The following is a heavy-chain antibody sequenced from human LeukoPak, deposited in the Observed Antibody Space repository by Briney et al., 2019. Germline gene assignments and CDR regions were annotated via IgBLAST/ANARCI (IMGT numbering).Heavy chain of an antibody. J-gene: IGHJ4*02. Sequence: PSETLSLTCTVSGGSMSSYYWRGIREPPGKGLEWIGYIYYSGSTNYNPSLKSRVTISVDTSKNQFSLKLSSVTAADTAVYYCARGEAAAVDYWGQGTLVTVSS. CDR1: GGSMSSYY. V-gene: IGHV4-59*01. D-gene: IGHD6-13*01. CDR3: ARGEAAAVDY. CDR2: IYYSGST.